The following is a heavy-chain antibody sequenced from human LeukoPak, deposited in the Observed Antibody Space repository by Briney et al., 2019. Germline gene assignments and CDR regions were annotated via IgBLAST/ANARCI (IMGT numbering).Heavy chain of an antibody. Sequence: GESLKISCKGSGYSINNYWIGWVRQMPGKGLEWMGIIYPADSDIRYSPSFQGQVTISADKSISTAYLQWSSLKASDTAMYYCARLKALSAHIWGQGTMVTVSS. CDR2: IYPADSDI. CDR1: GYSINNYW. V-gene: IGHV5-51*01. D-gene: IGHD3-3*02. J-gene: IGHJ3*02. CDR3: ARLKALSAHI.